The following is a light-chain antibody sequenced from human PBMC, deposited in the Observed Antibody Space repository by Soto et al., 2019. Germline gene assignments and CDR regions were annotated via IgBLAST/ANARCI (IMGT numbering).Light chain of an antibody. V-gene: IGKV3-15*01. J-gene: IGKJ2*01. CDR3: QQYDSWPPKYT. CDR1: QSVNSK. Sequence: EIVMTQSPATLSVSPGERATLSCRASQSVNSKLAWYQQKLGQAPRLLIYGASTRATGIPARFSGSGSGTEFTLTISSLESEDFAVYYCQQYDSWPPKYTFGQGTKLEIK. CDR2: GAS.